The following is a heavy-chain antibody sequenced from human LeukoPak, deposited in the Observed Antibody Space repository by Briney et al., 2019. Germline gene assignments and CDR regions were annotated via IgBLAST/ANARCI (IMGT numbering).Heavy chain of an antibody. CDR2: IKQDGNEK. V-gene: IGHV3-7*05. CDR1: GFTFSSYW. Sequence: GGSLRLSCAASGFTFSSYWMSWARQAPGKGLEWVANIKQDGNEKYYMNSVKGRFTISRDNAKNSLFLQMNSLRAEDTAVYYCAREGFSFDYWGQGTLVTVSS. CDR3: AREGFSFDY. J-gene: IGHJ4*02.